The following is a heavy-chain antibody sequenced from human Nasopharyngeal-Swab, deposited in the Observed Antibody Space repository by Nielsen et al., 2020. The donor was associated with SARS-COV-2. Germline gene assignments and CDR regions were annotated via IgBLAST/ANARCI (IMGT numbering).Heavy chain of an antibody. CDR1: GYTFTSYG. Sequence: ASVKVSCKASGYTFTSYGISWVRQAPGQGLEWMGWISAYNGSTNYAQKLQGRVTMTTDTSTSTAYMELRSLRSDDTAVYYCARVGTYYYDSSGYYPDYWGQGTLVTVSS. CDR2: ISAYNGST. CDR3: ARVGTYYYDSSGYYPDY. V-gene: IGHV1-18*01. D-gene: IGHD3-22*01. J-gene: IGHJ4*02.